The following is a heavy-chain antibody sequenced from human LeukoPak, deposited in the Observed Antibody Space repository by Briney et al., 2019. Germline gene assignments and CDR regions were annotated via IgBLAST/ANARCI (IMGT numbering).Heavy chain of an antibody. CDR3: ARGRWSATTASYYLDF. CDR2: INAGNGNA. D-gene: IGHD5-24*01. CDR1: EYTFTDYA. V-gene: IGHV1-3*01. J-gene: IGHJ4*02. Sequence: ASVKVSCKASEYTFTDYAINWVRQAPGQRLEWMGWINAGNGNARYSQRFQGRVTITRDTSASTAYMELSSLTSEDTAVYYCARGRWSATTASYYLDFWGQGTLVTVSS.